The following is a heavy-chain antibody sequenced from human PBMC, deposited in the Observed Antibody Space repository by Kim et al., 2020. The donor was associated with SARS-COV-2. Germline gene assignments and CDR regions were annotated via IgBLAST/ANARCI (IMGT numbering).Heavy chain of an antibody. J-gene: IGHJ6*02. D-gene: IGHD2-2*01. CDR3: ARDKHHSASAGGMDV. Sequence: GGSLRLSCAASGFMFSSDDMNWVRQAPGKGPEWIAYINSRSSHIYYADSVRGRFTIYRDNAKNSLYLQMDSLGVEDTAVFYRARDKHHSASAGGMDVWGQVTTVTVSS. CDR2: INSRSSHI. V-gene: IGHV3-21*05. CDR1: GFMFSSDD.